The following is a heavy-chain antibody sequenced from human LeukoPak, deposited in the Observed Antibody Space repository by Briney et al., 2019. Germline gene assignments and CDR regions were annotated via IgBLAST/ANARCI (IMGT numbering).Heavy chain of an antibody. CDR2: IYYSGST. CDR3: ARGVAAAGYQHFFDY. J-gene: IGHJ4*02. CDR1: GGSISSSSYY. Sequence: SETLSLTCTVSGGSISSSSYYWGWIRQPPGKGLEWIGSIYYSGSTYYNPSLKSRVTISVDTSKNQFSLKLSSVTAADTAVYYCARGVAAAGYQHFFDYWGQGTLVTVSS. D-gene: IGHD6-13*01. V-gene: IGHV4-39*07.